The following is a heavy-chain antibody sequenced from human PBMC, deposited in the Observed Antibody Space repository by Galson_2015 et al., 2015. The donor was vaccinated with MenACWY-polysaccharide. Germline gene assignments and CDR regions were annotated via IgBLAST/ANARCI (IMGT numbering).Heavy chain of an antibody. CDR1: GFTFSSYT. CDR2: ISRGSSTI. V-gene: IGHV3-48*01. Sequence: SLRLSCAASGFTFSSYTMNWVRQAPGKGLEWLSYISRGSSTIYYADSVKGRFTISRDNAKNSLYLQMNSLRAEDTAVYYCARGRLDYWGQGTLVTVSS. CDR3: ARGRLDY. J-gene: IGHJ4*02.